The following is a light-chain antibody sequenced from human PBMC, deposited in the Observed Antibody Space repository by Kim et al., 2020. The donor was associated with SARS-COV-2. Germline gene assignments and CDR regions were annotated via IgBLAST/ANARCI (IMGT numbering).Light chain of an antibody. CDR3: QQDGSSPYT. Sequence: EIALTQTPGTLSLSPGERATLSCRASQSVSSSYLAWYQQKPGQAPRLLIYGASSRATGIPDRFSGSGSGIDFTLTISRLEPEDFAVYYCQQDGSSPYTFGQGTKLGI. J-gene: IGKJ2*01. CDR2: GAS. CDR1: QSVSSSY. V-gene: IGKV3-20*01.